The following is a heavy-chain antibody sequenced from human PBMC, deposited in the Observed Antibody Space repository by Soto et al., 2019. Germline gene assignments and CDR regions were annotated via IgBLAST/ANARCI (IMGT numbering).Heavy chain of an antibody. CDR2: FGGDENYT. CDR1: GFSVKRYW. D-gene: IGHD3-3*01. V-gene: IGHV3-74*01. CDR3: GKGKELGVVRYGLDA. J-gene: IGHJ6*02. Sequence: GGSLRLSCGASGFSVKRYWMHWVRQAPGKGLVWLSRFGGDENYTDYADSVRGRFTISRDIAKNTIYLQMNSLRAEDTAVYYCGKGKELGVVRYGLDAWGQGTTGTVS.